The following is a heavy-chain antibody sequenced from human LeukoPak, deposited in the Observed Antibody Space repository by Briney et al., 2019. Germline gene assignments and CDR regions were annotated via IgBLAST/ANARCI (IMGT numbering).Heavy chain of an antibody. D-gene: IGHD3-3*01. CDR1: GYSFTSYW. V-gene: IGHV5-51*01. J-gene: IGHJ3*02. Sequence: GESLKISCKGAGYSFTSYWIGWVRQMPGKGLEWMGIIYPGDSDTRYSPSFQGQVTISADKSISTAYLQWSSLKASDTAMYYCATYLGRNYDFWSEDAFDIWGQGTMVTVSS. CDR2: IYPGDSDT. CDR3: ATYLGRNYDFWSEDAFDI.